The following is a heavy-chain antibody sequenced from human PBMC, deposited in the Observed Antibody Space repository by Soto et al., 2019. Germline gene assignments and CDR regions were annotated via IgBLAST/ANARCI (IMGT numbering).Heavy chain of an antibody. CDR2: IKQDGTEK. Sequence: EVQLVESGGGLVQPGGSLRLSCAASGFTFSTYWMSWVRRTPGKGLEWVANIKQDGTEKYYVDSVRGRLTVSRDNVKSSLYLQMNSLRVEDTAVYYCTTSPHRDSERVFVWGQGTAVTVS. CDR3: TTSPHRDSERVFV. CDR1: GFTFSTYW. D-gene: IGHD1-26*01. V-gene: IGHV3-7*01. J-gene: IGHJ6*02.